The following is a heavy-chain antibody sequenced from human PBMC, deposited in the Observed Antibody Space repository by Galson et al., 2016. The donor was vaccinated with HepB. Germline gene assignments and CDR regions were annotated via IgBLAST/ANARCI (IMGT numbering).Heavy chain of an antibody. Sequence: SLRLSCAASRFAFSNYVISWVRQAPGKGLKWVSTISASDDDTYYADPVKGRFTISRDNSKNTWNVQMNSLKADDTAVYYCAAGYYHGDLWRDWGQGTLVIVSS. CDR3: AAGYYHGDLWRD. V-gene: IGHV3-23*01. CDR2: ISASDDDT. J-gene: IGHJ4*02. D-gene: IGHD3-22*01. CDR1: RFAFSNYV.